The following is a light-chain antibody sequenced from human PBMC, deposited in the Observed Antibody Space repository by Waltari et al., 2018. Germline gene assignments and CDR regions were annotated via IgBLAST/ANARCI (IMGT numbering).Light chain of an antibody. V-gene: IGKV3-15*01. Sequence: EIVMTQSPATLSVSPGERAHLTCRASQSVTSKLAWYQQKLGQAPRLLIYGASTRATGIPARFSGSGSGTEFTLTISSLQSEDFALYYCQQYNNWPPFTFGQGTKLEIK. CDR3: QQYNNWPPFT. CDR1: QSVTSK. CDR2: GAS. J-gene: IGKJ2*01.